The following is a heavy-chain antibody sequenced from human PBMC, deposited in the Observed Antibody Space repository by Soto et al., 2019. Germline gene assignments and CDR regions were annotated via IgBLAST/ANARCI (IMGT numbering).Heavy chain of an antibody. CDR3: ARAQLDRFDY. CDR2: INSDGSST. CDR1: GFSFSTFW. D-gene: IGHD6-13*01. J-gene: IGHJ4*02. Sequence: PGGSLRLSCVTSGFSFSTFWLNWVRQAPGKGLVWVSRINSDGSSTSYADSVKGRFTISRDNAKNTLYLQMNSLRAEDTAVYYCARAQLDRFDYWGQGTLVTVSS. V-gene: IGHV3-74*01.